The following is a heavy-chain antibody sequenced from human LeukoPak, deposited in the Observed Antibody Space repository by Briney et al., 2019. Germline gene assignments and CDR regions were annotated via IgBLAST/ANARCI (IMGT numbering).Heavy chain of an antibody. J-gene: IGHJ6*03. CDR2: ILYDGSNK. V-gene: IGHV3-30*03. CDR1: GFTFSSYD. D-gene: IGHD3-10*01. Sequence: GGSLRLSCAASGFTFSSYDMHWVRQAPGKGLEWVAVILYDGSNKYYADSVKGRFTISRDNTKNSLYLQVNSLRAEDTAVYYCAREDGSGSYFGVAYYYYMDVWGKGTTVTISS. CDR3: AREDGSGSYFGVAYYYYMDV.